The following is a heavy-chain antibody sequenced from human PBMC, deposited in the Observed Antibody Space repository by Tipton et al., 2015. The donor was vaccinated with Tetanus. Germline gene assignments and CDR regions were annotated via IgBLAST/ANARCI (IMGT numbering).Heavy chain of an antibody. J-gene: IGHJ4*02. CDR1: GYNFTIYW. D-gene: IGHD4-17*01. V-gene: IGHV5-51*01. CDR3: ARRRTTTALSYYFDS. Sequence: VQLVQSGAEVKKPGESLKISCKGSGYNFTIYWIGWGRQMPGKGLEWMGIIYPGDSNIRYSPSFQGQVTISADRSISTAYLQWSSLKTSDTAMYYCARRRTTTALSYYFDSWGQGTLVTVSS. CDR2: IYPGDSNI.